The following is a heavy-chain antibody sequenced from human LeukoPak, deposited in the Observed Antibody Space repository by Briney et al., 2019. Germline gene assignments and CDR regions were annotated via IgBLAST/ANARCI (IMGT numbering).Heavy chain of an antibody. CDR3: AISRAGSGSYFHPIDY. CDR1: GFTFDDYA. CDR2: ISWNSGSI. Sequence: GGSLRLSCAASGFTFDDYAMHWVRQAPGKGLEWVSGISWNSGSIGYADSVKGRFTISRDNAKNSLYLQMNSLRAEGTALYYCAISRAGSGSYFHPIDYWGQGTLVTVSS. J-gene: IGHJ4*02. D-gene: IGHD1-26*01. V-gene: IGHV3-9*01.